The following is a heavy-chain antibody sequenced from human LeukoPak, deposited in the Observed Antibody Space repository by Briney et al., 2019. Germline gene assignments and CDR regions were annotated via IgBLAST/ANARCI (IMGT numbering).Heavy chain of an antibody. CDR2: MYYSGST. V-gene: IGHV4-59*01. CDR3: ARAESSSWVDH. J-gene: IGHJ4*02. D-gene: IGHD6-13*01. CDR1: GGSIRSYY. Sequence: SETLSLTCTVSGGSIRSYYWFWIRHPPGKGLEWIGNMYYSGSTKYNPSLKSRVTISVDTSRNQFSLKLSSVTAADTAVYYCARAESSSWVDHWGQGTLVTVSS.